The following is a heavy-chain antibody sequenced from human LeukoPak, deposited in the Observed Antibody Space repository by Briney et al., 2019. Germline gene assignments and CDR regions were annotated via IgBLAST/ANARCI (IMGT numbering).Heavy chain of an antibody. Sequence: SETLSLTCTDPGGSFSSYYWTWIRQPAGKGLEWIGRIYSSGSTNYNPSPWSRVTISVDKSKNQYSLNLTSVTAADTGVYHCAREYSSTSGRHFDYWGQGILVTVPS. CDR3: AREYSSTSGRHFDY. V-gene: IGHV4-4*07. CDR1: GGSFSSYY. D-gene: IGHD6-6*01. CDR2: IYSSGST. J-gene: IGHJ4*02.